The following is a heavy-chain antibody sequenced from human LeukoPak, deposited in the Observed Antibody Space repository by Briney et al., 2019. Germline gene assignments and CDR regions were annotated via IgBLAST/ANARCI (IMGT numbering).Heavy chain of an antibody. J-gene: IGHJ4*02. CDR2: ISTYNYNT. Sequence: ASVKVSCRTSGYTFTSYGVSWLRQAPGQSLEWMGWISTYNYNTNYAQKFRGRVTLTKDTSTSTVYMELRSLRSDDTAIYYCARQVDTTMALPDYWGQGTLVTVSS. V-gene: IGHV1-18*01. D-gene: IGHD5-18*01. CDR3: ARQVDTTMALPDY. CDR1: GYTFTSYG.